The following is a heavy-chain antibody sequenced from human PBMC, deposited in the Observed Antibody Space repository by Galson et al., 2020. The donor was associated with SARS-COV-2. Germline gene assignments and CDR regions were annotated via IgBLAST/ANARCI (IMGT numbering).Heavy chain of an antibody. V-gene: IGHV3-7*05. D-gene: IGHD3-22*01. Sequence: GESLKISCVVSGFTLSSYWMTWFRQAPGKGPEWVANIKQDGSKKYSVDSMGGRFTISRDNAKNSVSLQMSGLRVEDTAVYYCARDANYHDGSVYYDVFDLWGQGTMVIVSS. CDR3: ARDANYHDGSVYYDVFDL. J-gene: IGHJ3*01. CDR2: IKQDGSKK. CDR1: GFTLSSYW.